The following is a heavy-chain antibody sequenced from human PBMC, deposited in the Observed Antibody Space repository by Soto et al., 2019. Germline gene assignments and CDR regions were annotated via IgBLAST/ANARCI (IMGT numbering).Heavy chain of an antibody. D-gene: IGHD3-10*01. Sequence: GGSPRLSCAASGFTFSSYGMHWVRQAPGKGLEWVAVISYDGSNKYYADSVKGRFTISRDNSKNTLYLQMNSLRAEDTAVYYCAKTHRGYGMDVWGQGTTVTVSS. J-gene: IGHJ6*02. V-gene: IGHV3-30*18. CDR2: ISYDGSNK. CDR1: GFTFSSYG. CDR3: AKTHRGYGMDV.